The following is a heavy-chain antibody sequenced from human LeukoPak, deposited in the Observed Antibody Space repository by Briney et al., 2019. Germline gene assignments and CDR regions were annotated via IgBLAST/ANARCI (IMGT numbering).Heavy chain of an antibody. CDR3: ARGTIAAADAFDI. Sequence: SGPTLVNPTQTLTLTCTFSGFSLSTSGMCVSWIRQPPGKALEWLALIDWDDDKYYSTSLKTSLTISKDTSKNQVVLTMTNMDPVDTATYCCARGTIAAADAFDIWGQGTIVTVSS. V-gene: IGHV2-70*01. CDR1: GFSLSTSGMC. CDR2: IDWDDDK. D-gene: IGHD6-13*01. J-gene: IGHJ3*02.